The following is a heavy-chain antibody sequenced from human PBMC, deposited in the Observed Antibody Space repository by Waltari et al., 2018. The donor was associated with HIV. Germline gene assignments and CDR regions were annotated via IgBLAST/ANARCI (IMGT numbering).Heavy chain of an antibody. CDR3: ARDLSAGLTQYYYYGMDV. D-gene: IGHD6-13*01. Sequence: QVQLVQSGAEVKKPGASVKVSCKASGYTFTSYAMHWVRQAPGQRLEWMGWINAGNGNTKESQKSQGRVTITRDTAASTAYMELSSLRSEDTAVYYCARDLSAGLTQYYYYGMDVWGQGTTVTVSS. V-gene: IGHV1-3*01. CDR2: INAGNGNT. CDR1: GYTFTSYA. J-gene: IGHJ6*02.